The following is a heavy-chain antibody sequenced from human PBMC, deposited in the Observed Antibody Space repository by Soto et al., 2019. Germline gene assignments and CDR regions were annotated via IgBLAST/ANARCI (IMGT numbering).Heavy chain of an antibody. Sequence: KTSETLSLTCTVSGDSISSGRYYWAWVRQPPGKGLEWIGSIFYSGTTYYNPSLKSRVTMSVDTSKKRFSLRLTSVIAADTAVYYCARQQYSYALDWFDAWGPGTLVT. CDR3: ARQQYSYALDWFDA. V-gene: IGHV4-39*01. D-gene: IGHD5-18*01. CDR1: GDSISSGRYY. J-gene: IGHJ5*02. CDR2: IFYSGTT.